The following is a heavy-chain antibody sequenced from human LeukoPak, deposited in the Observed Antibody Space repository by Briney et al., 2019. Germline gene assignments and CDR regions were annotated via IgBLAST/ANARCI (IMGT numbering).Heavy chain of an antibody. CDR2: INSDGSST. Sequence: GGSLRLSCAAYGFTFSRYWMHWVRQAPGKGLVWVSRINSDGSSTSYADSVKGRFTISRDNAKNTVYLQMNSLRVEDTAVYYCARDRSGSDGGYWGQGTLVTVSS. CDR3: ARDRSGSDGGY. V-gene: IGHV3-74*01. J-gene: IGHJ4*02. CDR1: GFTFSRYW. D-gene: IGHD1-26*01.